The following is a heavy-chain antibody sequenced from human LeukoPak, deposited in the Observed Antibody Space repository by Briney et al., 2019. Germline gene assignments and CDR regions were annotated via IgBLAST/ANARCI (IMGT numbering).Heavy chain of an antibody. CDR1: GGSISSSSYY. D-gene: IGHD3-22*01. CDR3: ARGEGGLYYYDSSGSPHAFDI. Sequence: PSETLSLTCTVSGGSISSSSYYWSWIRQPPGKGLEWIGYIYYSGSTNYNPSLKSRVTISVDTSKNQFSLKLSSVTAADTAVYYCARGEGGLYYYDSSGSPHAFDIWGQGTMVTVSS. V-gene: IGHV4-61*01. CDR2: IYYSGST. J-gene: IGHJ3*02.